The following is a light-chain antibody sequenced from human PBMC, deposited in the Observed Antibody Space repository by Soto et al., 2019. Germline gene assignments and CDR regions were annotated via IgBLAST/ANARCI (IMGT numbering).Light chain of an antibody. CDR1: SVDVGSYNL. V-gene: IGLV2-23*02. CDR2: EVT. CDR3: CSYAGTSEV. J-gene: IGLJ1*01. Sequence: QSVLTQPASVSGSPGQSITIPCTGTSVDVGSYNLVSWYQQHPGKAPKLLIYEVTERPSGVSNRFSGSKSGNTASLTISGLQPDVEAAYYSCSYAGTSEVFGTGTKVTVL.